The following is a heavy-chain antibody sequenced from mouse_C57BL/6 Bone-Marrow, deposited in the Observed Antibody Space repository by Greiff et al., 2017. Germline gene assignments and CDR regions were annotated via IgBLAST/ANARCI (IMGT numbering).Heavy chain of an antibody. CDR3: TTHYYGSSYAMDY. CDR1: GFNIKDDY. D-gene: IGHD1-1*01. V-gene: IGHV14-4*01. Sequence: VHVKQSGAELVRPGASVKLSCTASGFNIKDDYMHWVKQRPEQGLEWIGWIDPENGDTEYASKFQGKATITADTSSNTAYLQLSSLTSEDTAVYYCTTHYYGSSYAMDYWGQGTSVTVSS. CDR2: IDPENGDT. J-gene: IGHJ4*01.